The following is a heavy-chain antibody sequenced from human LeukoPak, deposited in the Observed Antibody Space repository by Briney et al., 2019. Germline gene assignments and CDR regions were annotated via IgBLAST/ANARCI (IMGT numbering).Heavy chain of an antibody. CDR1: GFTVSSNY. CDR3: ARDLKTSGWYGDFDY. V-gene: IGHV3-53*01. J-gene: IGHJ4*02. Sequence: PAGSLTLSCVASGFTVSSNYMSWVRQAPGKGLEWVSAIFSGGSTFYADSVTGRFTISRDNSKNTVYLEMNSLRAEDTAVYYCARDLKTSGWYGDFDYWGQRTLASASS. D-gene: IGHD6-19*01. CDR2: IFSGGST.